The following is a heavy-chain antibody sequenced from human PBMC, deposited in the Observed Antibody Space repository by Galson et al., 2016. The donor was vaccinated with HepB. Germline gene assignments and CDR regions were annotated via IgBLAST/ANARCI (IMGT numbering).Heavy chain of an antibody. D-gene: IGHD2-15*01. CDR1: GFTVSSNY. Sequence: SLRLSCAASGFTVSSNYMSWVRQAPGKGLEWVSLIYSGGTTYYADSVKGRFTISRDNSKNTLYLQMNSLRAEDTAVYYCVGDRNDCSGGYCYLNYYYYYMDVWGNGTTVTGSS. CDR3: VGDRNDCSGGYCYLNYYYYYMDV. CDR2: IYSGGTT. V-gene: IGHV3-66*02. J-gene: IGHJ6*03.